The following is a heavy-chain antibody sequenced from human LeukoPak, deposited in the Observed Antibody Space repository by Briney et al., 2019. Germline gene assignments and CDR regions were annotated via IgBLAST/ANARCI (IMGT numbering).Heavy chain of an antibody. J-gene: IGHJ3*02. CDR3: ARSRGIAARGAFDI. V-gene: IGHV3-21*01. CDR1: GFTFSSYS. Sequence: GGSLRLSCAASGFTFSSYSMNWVRQAPGKGLEWVSSISSSSSYIYYADSVKGRFTISRDNAKNSLYLQMNSLRAEDTAVYYCARSRGIAARGAFDIWGQGTMVTVSS. CDR2: ISSSSSYI. D-gene: IGHD6-6*01.